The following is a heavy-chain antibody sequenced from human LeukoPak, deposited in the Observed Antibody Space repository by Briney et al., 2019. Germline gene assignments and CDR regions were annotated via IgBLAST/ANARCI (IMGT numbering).Heavy chain of an antibody. V-gene: IGHV3-11*06. CDR2: ISSSSSYI. D-gene: IGHD1-26*01. CDR3: ARGNSPKWELLGWFDP. Sequence: SGGSLRLSCAASGFTCSDYYMSWIRQAPGKGLEWVSSISSSSSYIYYADSVKGRFTISRDNAKNSLWLQMNSLRAEDTAVYYCARGNSPKWELLGWFDPWGQGTLVTVSS. J-gene: IGHJ5*02. CDR1: GFTCSDYY.